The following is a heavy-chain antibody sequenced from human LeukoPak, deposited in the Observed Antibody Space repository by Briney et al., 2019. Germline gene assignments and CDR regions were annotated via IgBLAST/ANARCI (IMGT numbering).Heavy chain of an antibody. D-gene: IGHD1-26*01. CDR2: INWNGGST. CDR1: GFTFDDYG. CDR3: AKDPLGGGSSLINWFDS. V-gene: IGHV3-20*04. Sequence: GGSLRLSCAASGFTFDDYGMSWVRQAPGKGLEWVSGINWNGGSTGYADSVKGRFTTSRENSKSTLSLQMNSLRAEDTALYYCAKDPLGGGSSLINWFDSWGQGVWVTVSS. J-gene: IGHJ5*01.